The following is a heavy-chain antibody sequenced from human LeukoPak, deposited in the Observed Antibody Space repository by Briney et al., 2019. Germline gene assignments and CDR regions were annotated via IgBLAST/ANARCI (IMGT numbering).Heavy chain of an antibody. D-gene: IGHD6-19*01. CDR2: ISGDSTYI. CDR1: GFSFSSHS. Sequence: GGSLRLSCAASGFSFSSHSINWVRQAPGKGLEWVSSISGDSTYIYYADSVRVRFTISRDNAKNSMYLQMTSLRPEDTAMYYCARGPGIAVAPLQHWGQGTLVTVSS. CDR3: ARGPGIAVAPLQH. V-gene: IGHV3-21*01. J-gene: IGHJ1*01.